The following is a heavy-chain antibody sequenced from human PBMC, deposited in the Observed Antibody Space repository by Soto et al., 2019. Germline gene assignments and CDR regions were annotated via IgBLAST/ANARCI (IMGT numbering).Heavy chain of an antibody. CDR1: GFSLTTSGVG. V-gene: IGHV2-5*02. D-gene: IGHD3-16*01. CDR3: ARLFGGYFAY. CDR2: IYWDDHK. Sequence: QITLKESGPTLVKPTQTLTLTCTFSGFSLTTSGVGVAWIHQPPGKALEWLALIYWDDHKRYSPSLKSRLTIPQDPSNNHVVLIMTNMYPVDTASYYCARLFGGYFAYWGQGTLVTVSS. J-gene: IGHJ4*02.